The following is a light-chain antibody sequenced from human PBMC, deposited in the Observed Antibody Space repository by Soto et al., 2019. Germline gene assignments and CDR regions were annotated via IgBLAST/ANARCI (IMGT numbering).Light chain of an antibody. J-gene: IGKJ5*01. CDR2: GAS. CDR3: QQHKNWPPST. V-gene: IGKV3-15*01. Sequence: EIVMTQSPATLSVSPGERATLSCRASESVSSNLVWYQQRPGQPHRLLIYGASTRATGVPARFSGSGYGTEFTLPISSLQSEDFAVYYCQQHKNWPPSTFGQGTRLEIK. CDR1: ESVSSN.